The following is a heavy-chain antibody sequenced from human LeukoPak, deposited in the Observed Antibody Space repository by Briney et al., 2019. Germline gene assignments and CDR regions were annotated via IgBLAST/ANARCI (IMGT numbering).Heavy chain of an antibody. J-gene: IGHJ4*02. CDR3: ARANYYGSGSYYRIPFDY. D-gene: IGHD3-10*01. CDR2: IYYSGST. Sequence: SETLSLTCTVSSGSISSGDYYWSWIRQPPGKGLEWIGYIYYSGSTYYNPSLKSRVTISVDTSKNQFSLKLSSVTAADTAVYYCARANYYGSGSYYRIPFDYWGQGTLVTVSS. CDR1: SGSISSGDYY. V-gene: IGHV4-30-4*01.